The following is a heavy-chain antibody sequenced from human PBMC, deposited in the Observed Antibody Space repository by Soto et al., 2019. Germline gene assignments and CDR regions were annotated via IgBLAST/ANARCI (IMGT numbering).Heavy chain of an antibody. Sequence: QVQLVESGGGLVKPGGSLRLSCAASGFTFSDYYMSWIRQAPGKGLEWVSYISSSSSYTNYADSVKGRFTISRDNAKNSLYLQMNSLRAEDTAVYYCAGGPDYYDSSGYYFEVQHWGQGTLVTVSS. CDR2: ISSSSSYT. V-gene: IGHV3-11*05. D-gene: IGHD3-22*01. J-gene: IGHJ1*01. CDR3: AGGPDYYDSSGYYFEVQH. CDR1: GFTFSDYY.